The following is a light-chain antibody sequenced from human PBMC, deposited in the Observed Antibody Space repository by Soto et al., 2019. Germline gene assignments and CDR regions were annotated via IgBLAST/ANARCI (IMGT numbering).Light chain of an antibody. CDR3: SSYTNSSPYVV. CDR1: NSDVGGYNY. V-gene: IGLV2-14*01. CDR2: DVS. J-gene: IGLJ2*01. Sequence: QSALTQPASVSGSPGQSITISCTGTNSDVGGYNYVSWYQQHPSKAPKLMIYDVSNWPSGVSNRFSGSKSGNTASLTISGLQAEDEADYYCSSYTNSSPYVVFGGGTKLTVL.